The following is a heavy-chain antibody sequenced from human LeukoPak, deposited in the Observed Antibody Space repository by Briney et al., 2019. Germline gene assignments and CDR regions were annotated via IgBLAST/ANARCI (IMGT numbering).Heavy chain of an antibody. CDR1: GFTFSSYG. J-gene: IGHJ4*02. V-gene: IGHV3-30*02. Sequence: GGSLRLSCAASGFTFSSYGMHWVRQAPGKGLEWVAFIRYDGSNKYYADSVKGRFTISRDNSKNTLYLQMNSLRAEDTAVYYCAKVIPVRYSKGAYYFDYWGQGTLVTVSS. CDR3: AKVIPVRYSKGAYYFDY. D-gene: IGHD2-15*01. CDR2: IRYDGSNK.